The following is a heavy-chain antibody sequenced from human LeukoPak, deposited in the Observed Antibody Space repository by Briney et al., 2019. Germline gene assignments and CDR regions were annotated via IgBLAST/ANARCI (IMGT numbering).Heavy chain of an antibody. CDR1: GYTFTGYY. Sequence: ASVKVSCKASGYTFTGYYMNWVRQAPGQGLEWMGWINPNSGVTNYAQKFQGRVTMTRDTSISTAYMELSRLRSDDTAVYYCARGPRFGELLWHWFDPWGQGTLVTVSS. CDR3: ARGPRFGELLWHWFDP. CDR2: INPNSGVT. J-gene: IGHJ5*02. D-gene: IGHD3-10*01. V-gene: IGHV1-2*02.